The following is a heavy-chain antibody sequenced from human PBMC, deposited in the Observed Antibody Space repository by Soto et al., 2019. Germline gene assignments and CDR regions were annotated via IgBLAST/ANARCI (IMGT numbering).Heavy chain of an antibody. CDR1: GGTFSSYA. J-gene: IGHJ3*02. V-gene: IGHV1-69*13. Sequence: SVKVSCKASGGTFSSYAISWVRQAPGQGLEWMGGIIPIFGTANYAQKFQGRVTITADESTSTAYMELSSLRSEDTAVYYCARDRAYCGGDCYSEVAFDIWGKGTMVTVSS. CDR2: IIPIFGTA. CDR3: ARDRAYCGGDCYSEVAFDI. D-gene: IGHD2-21*02.